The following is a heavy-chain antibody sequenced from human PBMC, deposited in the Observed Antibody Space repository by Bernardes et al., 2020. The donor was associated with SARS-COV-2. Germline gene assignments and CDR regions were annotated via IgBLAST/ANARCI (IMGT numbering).Heavy chain of an antibody. CDR1: GFTFSNSW. Sequence: GGSLRLSCAASGFTFSNSWMNWVRQAPGKGLEWVGRIKSKTDGWTTDYAAPVKGRFTISRDDSKNTLYLQMNSLKTEDTAVYYCTTAAAGIHDAFDIWGQGTMVTVSS. J-gene: IGHJ3*02. D-gene: IGHD6-13*01. CDR3: TTAAAGIHDAFDI. CDR2: IKSKTDGWTT. V-gene: IGHV3-15*07.